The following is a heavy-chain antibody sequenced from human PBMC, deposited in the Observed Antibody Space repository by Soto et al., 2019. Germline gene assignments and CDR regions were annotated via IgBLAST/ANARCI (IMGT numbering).Heavy chain of an antibody. CDR1: GRSFSNYG. V-gene: IGHV3-23*01. D-gene: IGHD2-8*01. J-gene: IGHJ4*02. CDR3: AEVPLCIIDVCQEY. CDR2: FSGSGRGT. Sequence: EVQLLESGGGLVQPGGSLRLSCAVSGRSFSNYGMSWVRQAPGKGLEWVSSFSGSGRGTYYADSVKGLFTISRDNSQIILYLRMNSMRAGDTAVYYSAEVPLCIIDVCQEYWVQGTLVAVSS.